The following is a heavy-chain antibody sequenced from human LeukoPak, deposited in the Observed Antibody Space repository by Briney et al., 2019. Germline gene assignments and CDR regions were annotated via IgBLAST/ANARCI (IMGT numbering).Heavy chain of an antibody. Sequence: GGSLRLSCAASGFTFSDYYMSWIRQAPGKGLEWVSYISSSGSTIYYADSVKSRFTISRDNAKSTLYLQMNSLRAEDTAVYYCARDVDPNGDLRPCLDYWGQGTLVTVSS. D-gene: IGHD4-17*01. CDR2: ISSSGSTI. CDR3: ARDVDPNGDLRPCLDY. CDR1: GFTFSDYY. V-gene: IGHV3-11*04. J-gene: IGHJ4*02.